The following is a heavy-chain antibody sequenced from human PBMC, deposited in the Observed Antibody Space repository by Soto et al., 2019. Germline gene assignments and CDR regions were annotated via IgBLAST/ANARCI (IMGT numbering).Heavy chain of an antibody. D-gene: IGHD6-6*01. Sequence: GSLRVSCAASGFTFNDDSMKWVREAQGKGLEWVSSISSSSSYIYYADSVKGRFTISRDNAKNSLYLQMNSRRAEDTAVYYRARENIGGSSWRYYYYYGMDVWGQGT. CDR3: ARENIGGSSWRYYYYYGMDV. J-gene: IGHJ6*01. V-gene: IGHV3-21*06. CDR1: GFTFNDDS. CDR2: ISSSSSYI.